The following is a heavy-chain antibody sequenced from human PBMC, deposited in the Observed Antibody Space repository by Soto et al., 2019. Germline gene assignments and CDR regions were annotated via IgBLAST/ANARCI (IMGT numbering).Heavy chain of an antibody. D-gene: IGHD4-4*01. CDR1: GGSISSGGYY. Sequence: SETLSLTCTVSGGSISSGGYYWSWIRQHPGKGLEWIGYIYYSGSTYYNPSLKSRVTISVDTSKNQFSLKLSSVTAADTAVYYAAKDVANDCRNDNWFDPWGQGTRVTVSS. CDR3: AKDVANDCRNDNWFDP. J-gene: IGHJ5*02. CDR2: IYYSGST. V-gene: IGHV4-31*03.